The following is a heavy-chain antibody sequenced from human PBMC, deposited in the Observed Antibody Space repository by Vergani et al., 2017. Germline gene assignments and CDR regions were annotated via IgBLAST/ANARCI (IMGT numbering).Heavy chain of an antibody. CDR2: ISGSGGST. D-gene: IGHD1-7*01. CDR1: GFTFSSYA. V-gene: IGHV3-23*01. J-gene: IGHJ4*02. CDR3: AKGDWNYGYYFDY. Sequence: EVQLLESGGGLVQPGGSLRLSCAASGFTFSSYAMSWVRQGPGKGLEWVSAISGSGGSTYYADSVKGRFTISRDNSKNTLYLQMNSLRAEDTAVYYCAKGDWNYGYYFDYWGQGTLVTVSS.